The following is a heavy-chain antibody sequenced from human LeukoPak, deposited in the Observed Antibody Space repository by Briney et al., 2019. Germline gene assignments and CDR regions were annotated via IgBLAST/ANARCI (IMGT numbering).Heavy chain of an antibody. D-gene: IGHD6-19*01. CDR1: GGSISTYQ. J-gene: IGHJ4*02. CDR2: IYKSGTT. V-gene: IGHV4-59*01. Sequence: PSETLSLTCTVYGGSISTYQWSWIRQPPGKGLEWIGNIYKSGTTNYKPSLKSRVTISIDTSEKQFSRRLRSVTAADTAVHYCARDGPQWRAAFDYCGEGGLVTVSS. CDR3: ARDGPQWRAAFDY.